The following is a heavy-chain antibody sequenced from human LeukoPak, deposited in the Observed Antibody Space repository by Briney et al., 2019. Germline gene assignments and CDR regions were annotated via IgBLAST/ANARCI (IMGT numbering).Heavy chain of an antibody. Sequence: SETLSLTCTVSGGSISSYFWSWIRQPPGKGLEWIGYIYYSESTTYKPSLKSRATISVHTSKNQFSLKLSSVTAADTAVYYCARHPRDGYYRGHFDYWGQGTLVTVSS. V-gene: IGHV4-59*08. J-gene: IGHJ4*02. CDR2: IYYSEST. CDR3: ARHPRDGYYRGHFDY. D-gene: IGHD5-24*01. CDR1: GGSISSYF.